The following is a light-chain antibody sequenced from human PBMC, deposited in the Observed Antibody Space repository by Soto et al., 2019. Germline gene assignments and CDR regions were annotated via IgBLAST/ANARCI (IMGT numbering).Light chain of an antibody. CDR2: SAS. CDR3: QQYRDWAPIT. V-gene: IGKV3-15*01. CDR1: QSVGTN. J-gene: IGKJ4*01. Sequence: EIVMTQSPAALSLSPGGRATLSCRASQSVGTNLAWYQQKPGQAPRPLIYSASARATDVPARFSGSGSGTEFTLTISSLQSEDFAVYYCQQYRDWAPITFGGGTKVDIK.